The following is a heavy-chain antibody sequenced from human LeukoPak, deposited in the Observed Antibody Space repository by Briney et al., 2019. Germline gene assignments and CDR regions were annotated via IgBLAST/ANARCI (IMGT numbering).Heavy chain of an antibody. CDR1: GGSISSSSYY. CDR3: ARLDDSSGYLH. Sequence: PSETLSLTCTVSGGSISSSSYYWGWIRQPPGKGLEWIGSIHYGGSTYYNPSLKSRVTISVDTSKNQFSLKLSSVTAADTAVYYCARLDDSSGYLHWGQGTLVTVSS. J-gene: IGHJ4*02. CDR2: IHYGGST. D-gene: IGHD3-22*01. V-gene: IGHV4-39*01.